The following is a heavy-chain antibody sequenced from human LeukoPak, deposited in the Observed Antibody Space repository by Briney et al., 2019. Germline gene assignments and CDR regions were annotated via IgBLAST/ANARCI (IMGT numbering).Heavy chain of an antibody. Sequence: RTGGSLRLSCAASGFTFSSYAMSWVRQAPGKGLEWVSYISSSGSTIYYADSVKGRFTISRDNAKNSLYLQMNSLRAEDTAVYYCARDRPYYSNSPLDYWGQGTLVTVSS. CDR2: ISSSGSTI. D-gene: IGHD4-11*01. CDR3: ARDRPYYSNSPLDY. V-gene: IGHV3-48*04. CDR1: GFTFSSYA. J-gene: IGHJ4*02.